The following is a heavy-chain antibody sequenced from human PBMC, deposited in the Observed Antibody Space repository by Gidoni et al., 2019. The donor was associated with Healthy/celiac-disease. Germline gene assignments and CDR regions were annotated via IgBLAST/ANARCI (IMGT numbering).Heavy chain of an antibody. Sequence: QVQLVQSGAEVKKPGASVKVSCKASGSTFTSYGISWVRQAPGQGLEWMGWISAYNGNTNYAQKLQGRVTMTTDTSTSTAYMELRSLRSDDTAVYYCARVVPAAMFGNWFDPWGQGTLVTVSS. CDR2: ISAYNGNT. CDR1: GSTFTSYG. V-gene: IGHV1-18*01. J-gene: IGHJ5*02. CDR3: ARVVPAAMFGNWFDP. D-gene: IGHD2-2*01.